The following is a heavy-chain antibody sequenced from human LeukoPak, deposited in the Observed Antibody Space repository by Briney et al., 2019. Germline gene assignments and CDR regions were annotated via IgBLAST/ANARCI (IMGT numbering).Heavy chain of an antibody. D-gene: IGHD2-15*01. V-gene: IGHV3-21*01. CDR3: AKDLYCSGGSCYSGVYGDYALEY. Sequence: GGSLRLSCAASGFTFSSYSMNWVRQAPGKGLEWVSSISSSSSYIYYADSVKGRFTISRDNAKNSLYLQMNSLRAEDTAVYYCAKDLYCSGGSCYSGVYGDYALEYWGQGTLVTVSS. J-gene: IGHJ4*02. CDR1: GFTFSSYS. CDR2: ISSSSSYI.